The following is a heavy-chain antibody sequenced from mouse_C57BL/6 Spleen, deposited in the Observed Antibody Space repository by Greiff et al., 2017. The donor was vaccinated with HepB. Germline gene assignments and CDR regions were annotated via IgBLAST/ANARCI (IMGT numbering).Heavy chain of an antibody. V-gene: IGHV1-59*01. Sequence: QVQLQQPGAELVRPGTSVKLSCKASGYTFTSYWMHWVKQRPGQGLEWIGVIDPSDSYTNYNQKFKGKATLTVDTSSSTAYMQLSSLTSEDSAVYYCARGGDSSCYDFDYWGPGTTLTVSS. J-gene: IGHJ2*01. CDR1: GYTFTSYW. CDR3: ARGGDSSCYDFDY. CDR2: IDPSDSYT. D-gene: IGHD3-2*02.